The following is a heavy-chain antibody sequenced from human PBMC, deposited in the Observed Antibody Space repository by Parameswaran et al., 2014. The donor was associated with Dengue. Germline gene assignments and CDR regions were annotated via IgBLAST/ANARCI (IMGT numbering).Heavy chain of an antibody. D-gene: IGHD3-10*01. V-gene: IGHV4-34*01. CDR3: ARVGTTMVRGVISGENYFYFGMDV. Sequence: RWIRQPPGKGLEWIGEINETGSTNYNPSLKNRVTISVDTSKNQFSLKLNSVTAADTAVFYCARVGTTMVRGVISGENYFYFGMDVWGQGTTVTVSS. CDR2: INETGST. J-gene: IGHJ6*02.